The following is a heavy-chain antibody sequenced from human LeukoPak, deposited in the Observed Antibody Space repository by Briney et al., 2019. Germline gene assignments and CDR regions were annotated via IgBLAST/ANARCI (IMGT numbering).Heavy chain of an antibody. CDR1: GYTFTGYY. J-gene: IGHJ4*02. CDR3: ARDMKYDSGAYYFDY. D-gene: IGHD3-22*01. Sequence: GASVKVSCKASGYTFTGYYMHWVRQAPGQGLEWMGWINPNSGGANYAQKFQGRVTITADESTSTAYMELRSLRSEDTAVYYCARDMKYDSGAYYFDYWGQGTLVTVSS. V-gene: IGHV1-2*02. CDR2: INPNSGGA.